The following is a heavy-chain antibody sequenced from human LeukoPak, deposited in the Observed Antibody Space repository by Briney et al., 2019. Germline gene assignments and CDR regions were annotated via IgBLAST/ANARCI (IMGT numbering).Heavy chain of an antibody. V-gene: IGHV4-59*12. Sequence: SETLSLTCTVSGGSIRSYYWSWIRQPPGKGLEWIGYIYYSGSTYYNPSLKSRVTISVDTSKNQFSLKLSSVTAADTAVYYCARDRTKIKFQHWGQGTLVTVSS. J-gene: IGHJ1*01. D-gene: IGHD5-24*01. CDR2: IYYSGST. CDR1: GGSIRSYY. CDR3: ARDRTKIKFQH.